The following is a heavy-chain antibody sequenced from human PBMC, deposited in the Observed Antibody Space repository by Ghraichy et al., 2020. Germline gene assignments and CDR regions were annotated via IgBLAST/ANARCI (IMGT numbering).Heavy chain of an antibody. CDR1: GFTFSPYG. V-gene: IGHV3-23*01. J-gene: IGHJ4*02. CDR3: AKGSGFSTGWWVDYFEY. CDR2: ISGGGETT. Sequence: GESLNISCAASGFTFSPYGMNWVRQAPGKGLEWVSGISGGGETTYYADSVKGRFTISRDNFKNTLYLQINSLRVEDTAVYYCAKGSGFSTGWWVDYFEYSGQGTLVTVSS. D-gene: IGHD6-19*01.